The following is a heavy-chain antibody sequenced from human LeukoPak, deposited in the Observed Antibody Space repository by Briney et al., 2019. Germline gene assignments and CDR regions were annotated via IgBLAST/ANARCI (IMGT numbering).Heavy chain of an antibody. Sequence: ASVMVSCKASGGTFSSYAINWVRQATGQRPEWMGWMSPNSGDTGYAQKFQDRVTMTRNTSISTAYMELSSLRSDDTAVYYCARGPPNWGYDYWGPGTLVTVSS. CDR1: GGTFSSYA. J-gene: IGHJ4*02. CDR2: MSPNSGDT. CDR3: ARGPPNWGYDY. V-gene: IGHV1-8*02. D-gene: IGHD7-27*01.